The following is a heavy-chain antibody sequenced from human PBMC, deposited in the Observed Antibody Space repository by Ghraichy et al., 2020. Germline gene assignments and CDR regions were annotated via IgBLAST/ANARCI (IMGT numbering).Heavy chain of an antibody. D-gene: IGHD3-22*01. J-gene: IGHJ4*02. CDR1: GFTFSSYW. V-gene: IGHV3-7*03. Sequence: GGSLRLSCAASGFTFSSYWMSWVRQAPGKGLEWVANIKQDGSEKYYVDSVKGRFTISRDNAKNSLYLQMNSLRAEETAVYYCARELSYDSSGYYDYWGQGTLFTVSS. CDR2: IKQDGSEK. CDR3: ARELSYDSSGYYDY.